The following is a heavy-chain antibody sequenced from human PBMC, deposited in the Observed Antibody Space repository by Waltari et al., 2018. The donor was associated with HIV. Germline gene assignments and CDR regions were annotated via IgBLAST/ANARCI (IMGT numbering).Heavy chain of an antibody. V-gene: IGHV4-39*01. Sequence: QLQLQESGPGLVKPSETLSLTCTVSGGSISSSSYYWGWIRQPPGKGLEWIGSIYYSGSTYYNPSLKSRVTISVDTSKNQFSLKLSSVTAADTAVYYCARRRYGHKFDYWGQGTLVTVSS. CDR2: IYYSGST. D-gene: IGHD5-18*01. CDR1: GGSISSSSYY. J-gene: IGHJ4*02. CDR3: ARRRYGHKFDY.